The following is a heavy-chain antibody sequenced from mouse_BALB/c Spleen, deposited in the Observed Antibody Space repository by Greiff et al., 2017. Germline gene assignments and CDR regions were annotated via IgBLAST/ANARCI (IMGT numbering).Heavy chain of an antibody. CDR2: IYPGNGDT. CDR3: TITTATYYYAMDY. V-gene: IGHV1-12*01. Sequence: QGQLQQPGAELVKPGASVKMSCKASGYTFTSYNMHWVKQTPGQGLEWIGAIYPGNGDTSYNQKFKGKATLTADKSSSTAYMQLSSLTSEDSAVYYCTITTATYYYAMDYWGQGTSVTVSS. J-gene: IGHJ4*01. CDR1: GYTFTSYN. D-gene: IGHD1-2*01.